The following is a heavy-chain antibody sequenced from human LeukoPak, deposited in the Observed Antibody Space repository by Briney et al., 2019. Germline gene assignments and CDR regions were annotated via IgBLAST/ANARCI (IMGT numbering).Heavy chain of an antibody. V-gene: IGHV4-39*02. CDR2: IYDSGST. D-gene: IGHD1-7*01. Sequence: SETLSLTCTVSGGSIRSSYYYWGWIRQPPGKGLEWIGSIYDSGSTYYNPSLKSRVTISVDTSKNQFSLKLNSVTAADTAVYYCARDRGWNYDFDYWGQGTLVTVSS. CDR1: GGSIRSSYYY. J-gene: IGHJ4*02. CDR3: ARDRGWNYDFDY.